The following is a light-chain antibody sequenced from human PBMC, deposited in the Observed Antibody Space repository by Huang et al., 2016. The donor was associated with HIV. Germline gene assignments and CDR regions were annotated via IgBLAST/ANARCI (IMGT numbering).Light chain of an antibody. CDR1: QNISSSY. CDR2: GAS. Sequence: EVVLTHSPDTLSLSPGERATLSCRASQNISSSYLAWYQQKFGQAPSLLIYGASNRATGIPDGFSGGGSGTNFTLTITRLEPEDFAVYYCQHYGSSSFTFGGGTKVEIK. CDR3: QHYGSSSFT. J-gene: IGKJ4*01. V-gene: IGKV3-20*01.